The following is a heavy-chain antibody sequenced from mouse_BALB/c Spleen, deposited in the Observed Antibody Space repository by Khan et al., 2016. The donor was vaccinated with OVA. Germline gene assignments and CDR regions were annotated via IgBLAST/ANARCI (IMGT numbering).Heavy chain of an antibody. D-gene: IGHD2-4*01. V-gene: IGHV14-3*02. CDR3: ACDYCDVFAY. Sequence: VRLQQSGAELVKPGASVKLSCTASGFNIKDTYMHWVKQRPEQGLEWIGRIDTANGNTKYDPKFQDKATITADTSSNTAYLQLSSLTTEDTAVCSCACDYCDVFAYWGQGTLVTVSA. J-gene: IGHJ3*01. CDR2: IDTANGNT. CDR1: GFNIKDTY.